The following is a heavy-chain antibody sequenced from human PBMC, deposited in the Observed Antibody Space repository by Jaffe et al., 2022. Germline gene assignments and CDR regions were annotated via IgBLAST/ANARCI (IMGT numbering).Heavy chain of an antibody. CDR1: GFSLSTSGVG. Sequence: QITLKESGPTLVKPTQTLTLTCTFSGFSLSTSGVGVGWIRQPPGKALEWLALIYWNDDKRYSPSLKSRLTITKDTSKNQVVLTMTNMDPVDTATYYCAHTHPLLGYCSGGSCYPMGAFDIWGQGTMVTVSS. D-gene: IGHD2-15*01. CDR3: AHTHPLLGYCSGGSCYPMGAFDI. V-gene: IGHV2-5*01. J-gene: IGHJ3*02. CDR2: IYWNDDK.